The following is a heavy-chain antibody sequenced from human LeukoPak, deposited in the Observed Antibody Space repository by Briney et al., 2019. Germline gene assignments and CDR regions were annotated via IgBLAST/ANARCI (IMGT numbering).Heavy chain of an antibody. CDR1: GGSISTYY. CDR3: ARVGSGSFDY. V-gene: IGHV4-59*01. CDR2: SYYSGST. J-gene: IGHJ4*02. D-gene: IGHD6-19*01. Sequence: PSETLSLTCTVSGGSISTYYWSWIRQPPGKGLEWIGYSYYSGSTYCNPSLKTRVTISVDTSKNQFSLKLTSVTAADTAVYYCARVGSGSFDYWGQGTLVTVS.